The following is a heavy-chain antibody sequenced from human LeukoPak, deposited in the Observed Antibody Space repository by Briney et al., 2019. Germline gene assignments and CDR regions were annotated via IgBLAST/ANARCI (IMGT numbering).Heavy chain of an antibody. V-gene: IGHV3-23*01. CDR3: ANLGRVAAGFDY. CDR1: GFTFSSFA. Sequence: GGSLRLSFAASGFTFSSFAMSWVRQAPGKGLEWVSAISGSGGSTYYADSVKGRFTISRDNSKNTLYLQMNSLRAEDTAVYYCANLGRVAAGFDYWGQGTLVTVSS. J-gene: IGHJ4*02. CDR2: ISGSGGST. D-gene: IGHD5-24*01.